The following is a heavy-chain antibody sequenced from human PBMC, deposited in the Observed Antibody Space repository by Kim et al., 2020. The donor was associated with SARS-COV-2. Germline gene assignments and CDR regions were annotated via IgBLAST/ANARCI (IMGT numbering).Heavy chain of an antibody. D-gene: IGHD1-7*01. CDR2: IIPILNRT. Sequence: SVKVSCKASGGSFSSSAISWVREAPGQGLEWMGRIIPILNRTTYSHKFQGRVTIAADQSTNTAFMELHTLRSEDTAVYFCARTAYNWDYVGGLDYWGLG. J-gene: IGHJ4*02. CDR3: ARTAYNWDYVGGLDY. V-gene: IGHV1-69*04. CDR1: GGSFSSSA.